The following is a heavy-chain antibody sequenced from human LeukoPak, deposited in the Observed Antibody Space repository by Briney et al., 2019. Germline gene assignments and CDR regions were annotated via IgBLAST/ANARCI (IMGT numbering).Heavy chain of an antibody. CDR3: ARDLIAARPGWFDP. J-gene: IGHJ5*02. CDR1: GYTFTTYG. CDR2: ISAYNGKT. D-gene: IGHD6-6*01. Sequence: ASVKVSCKASGYTFTTYGINWVRQPPGQGLEWMGWISAYNGKTNYAQNLQDRVTLTTDTPANTAYMELRSLRSDDTAVYYCARDLIAARPGWFDPWGQGTLVIVSS. V-gene: IGHV1-18*01.